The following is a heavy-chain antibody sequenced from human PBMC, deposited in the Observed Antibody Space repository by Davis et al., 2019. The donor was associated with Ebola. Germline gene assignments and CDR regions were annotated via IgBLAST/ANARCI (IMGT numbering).Heavy chain of an antibody. Sequence: PSETLSLTCTVSGGSISSYYWSWIRQPPGKGLEWIGYIYYSGSTNYNPSLKSRVTISVDTSKNQFSLKLSSVTAADTAVYYCARAMVWFGDARAGPHRYYYYYGMDVWGKGTTVTVSS. CDR1: GGSISSYY. V-gene: IGHV4-59*01. CDR2: IYYSGST. J-gene: IGHJ6*04. CDR3: ARAMVWFGDARAGPHRYYYYYGMDV. D-gene: IGHD3-10*01.